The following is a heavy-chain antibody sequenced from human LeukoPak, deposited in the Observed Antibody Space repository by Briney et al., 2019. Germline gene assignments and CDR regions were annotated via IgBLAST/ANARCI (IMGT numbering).Heavy chain of an antibody. D-gene: IGHD3-16*01. CDR2: IDPSDSYT. J-gene: IGHJ5*02. V-gene: IGHV5-10-1*01. CDR3: ARHVGEPHSHNWFDP. Sequence: GESLKISCKGSGYSFTSYWISWVRQMPGKGLEWMGRIDPSDSYTNYSPSFQGHVTISADKSISTAYLQWSSLKASDTAMYYCARHVGEPHSHNWFDPWGQGTLVTVSS. CDR1: GYSFTSYW.